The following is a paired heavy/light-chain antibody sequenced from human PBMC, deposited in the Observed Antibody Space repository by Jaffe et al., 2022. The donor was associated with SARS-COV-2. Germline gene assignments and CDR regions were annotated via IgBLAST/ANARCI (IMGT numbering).Light chain of an antibody. J-gene: IGKJ4*01. V-gene: IGKV3-20*01. Sequence: EIVLTQSPGTLSLSPGERVTLSCRASQTVSSSYLAWYQQRPGQAPRLLIDGASSRATGIPDRFSGSGSETDFTLTISRLEPEDFAVYYCHQFGSSPLTFGGGTKVEIK. CDR1: QTVSSSY. CDR2: GAS. CDR3: HQFGSSPLT.
Heavy chain of an antibody. D-gene: IGHD3-22*01. Sequence: QVQLQESGPGLVKPSQTLSLTCTVSGGSISSGNFYWSWIRQPAGKGLEWIGRGHSSGSTNYNPSLKSRLTISLDTSRNQFSLKLSSVTAADTAVYYCARSTHYYDRSGYSTSDAMDVWGQGTTVIVSS. V-gene: IGHV4-61*02. CDR3: ARSTHYYDRSGYSTSDAMDV. J-gene: IGHJ6*02. CDR1: GGSISSGNFY. CDR2: GHSSGST.